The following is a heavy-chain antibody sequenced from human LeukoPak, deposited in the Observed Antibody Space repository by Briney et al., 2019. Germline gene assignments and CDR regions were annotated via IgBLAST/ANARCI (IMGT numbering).Heavy chain of an antibody. Sequence: GGSLRLSCEVSGFPVRSRYMTWVRQPPGKGLECVAVIYGGGNKYPIDSVKGRFTISRDIYKSTMYLEMNNLRVEDTAIYYCASLEGGPSDGRWGQGTLVTVSS. J-gene: IGHJ4*02. CDR1: GFPVRSRY. D-gene: IGHD3-3*01. CDR3: ASLEGGPSDGR. CDR2: IYGGGNK. V-gene: IGHV3-66*01.